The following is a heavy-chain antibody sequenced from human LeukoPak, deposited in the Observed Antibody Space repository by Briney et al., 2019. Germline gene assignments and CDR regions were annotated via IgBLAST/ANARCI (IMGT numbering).Heavy chain of an antibody. V-gene: IGHV3-48*01. J-gene: IGHJ4*02. D-gene: IGHD3-16*01. CDR2: ISSLSGTI. CDR3: VRDQGGAVSY. Sequence: GGSLRLSCAASGFTFSSYSMNWVRLAPGKGLEWVSYISSLSGTIYYADSVKGRFIISRDNAKSSLFLQMNSLRAEDTSVYYCVRDQGGAVSYWGQGTLVTASS. CDR1: GFTFSSYS.